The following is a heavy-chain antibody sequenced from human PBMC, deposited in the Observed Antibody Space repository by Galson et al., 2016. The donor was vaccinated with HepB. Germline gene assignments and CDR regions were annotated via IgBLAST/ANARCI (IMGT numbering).Heavy chain of an antibody. CDR1: GFTFSDFW. D-gene: IGHD6-19*01. J-gene: IGHJ4*02. CDR3: ARDRASSGWYVFDY. Sequence: SLRLSCAASGFTFSDFWMHWVRQVPGKGLVWVSRINSEGSSTKYADSVKGRFTISRDNANKTLYLQMNSLRAEDTAVYYCARDRASSGWYVFDYWGQGTLVTVSS. CDR2: INSEGSST. V-gene: IGHV3-74*03.